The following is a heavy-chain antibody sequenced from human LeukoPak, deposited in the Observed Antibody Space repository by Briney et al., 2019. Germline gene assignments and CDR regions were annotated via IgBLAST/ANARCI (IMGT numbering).Heavy chain of an antibody. CDR2: IYHSGST. J-gene: IGHJ4*02. Sequence: PSETLSLTCTVSGYSISSGYYWGWIRQPPGKGLEWIGSIYHSGSTYYNPSLKSRVTISVDTSKNQSSLKLSSVTAADTAVYYCARAAPLTIFGVVITHFDYWGQGTLVTVSS. V-gene: IGHV4-38-2*02. CDR1: GYSISSGYY. D-gene: IGHD3-3*01. CDR3: ARAAPLTIFGVVITHFDY.